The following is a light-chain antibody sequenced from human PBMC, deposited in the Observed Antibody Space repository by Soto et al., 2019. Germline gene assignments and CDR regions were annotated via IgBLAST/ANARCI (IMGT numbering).Light chain of an antibody. V-gene: IGLV1-44*01. J-gene: IGLJ1*01. CDR3: AAWDDSLNGFYV. CDR2: SNN. CDR1: RSNIGSNT. Sequence: QSVLTQPPSASGTPGQRVTISCSGSRSNIGSNTINWYQQLPGTAPKLLTYSNNQRPSGVPDRFSGSKSGTSASLAISVLQSEDEADYYCAAWDDSLNGFYVFGTGTKVTV.